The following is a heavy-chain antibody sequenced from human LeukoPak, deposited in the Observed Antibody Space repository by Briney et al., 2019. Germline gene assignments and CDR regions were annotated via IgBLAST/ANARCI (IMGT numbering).Heavy chain of an antibody. V-gene: IGHV1-58*02. CDR2: IVVGSGNT. CDR3: AASRIVGAVGRYYYYYMDV. CDR1: GFTFTSSA. J-gene: IGHJ6*03. D-gene: IGHD1-26*01. Sequence: TSVKVSCKASGFTFTSSAMQWVRQARGQRLEWIGWIVVGSGNTNYAQKFKERVTITRDMSTGTAYMELSSLRSEDTAVYYCAASRIVGAVGRYYYYYMDVWGKGTTVTVSS.